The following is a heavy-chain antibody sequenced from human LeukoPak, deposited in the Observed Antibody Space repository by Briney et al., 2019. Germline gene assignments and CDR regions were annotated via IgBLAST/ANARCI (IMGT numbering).Heavy chain of an antibody. CDR3: ARGGIAAPPGY. Sequence: GGSLRLSCAASGFTFSSYSMNWVRQAPGKGLEWVSSISSSSSYIYYADSVKGRFTISRDNAKNSLYLQMNSLRAEDTAVYYCARGGIAAPPGYWGQGTLVTVSS. CDR1: GFTFSSYS. CDR2: ISSSSSYI. J-gene: IGHJ4*02. V-gene: IGHV3-21*01. D-gene: IGHD6-13*01.